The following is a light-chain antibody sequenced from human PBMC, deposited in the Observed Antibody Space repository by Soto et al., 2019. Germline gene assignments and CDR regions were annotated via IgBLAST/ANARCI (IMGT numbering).Light chain of an antibody. CDR3: QQYGGSPLFT. V-gene: IGKV3-20*01. CDR1: QSVSSSY. J-gene: IGKJ3*01. CDR2: DAS. Sequence: EIVVTQSPGTLSLSPGERATLSCRASQSVSSSYFAWYEQKPGQAPRLLIYDASSRATGIPDRFSGSGSGTDVTRTSSSLEPEDFEVYYCQQYGGSPLFTFGHGTNLDIK.